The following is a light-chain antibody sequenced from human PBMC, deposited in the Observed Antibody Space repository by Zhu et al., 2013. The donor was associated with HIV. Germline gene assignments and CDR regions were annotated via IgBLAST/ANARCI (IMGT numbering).Light chain of an antibody. CDR1: QGISTY. CDR2: GAS. V-gene: IGKV1-16*01. Sequence: DIQMTQSPSSLSASVGDRVTITCRASQGISTYLAWFLQKPGEAPKSLIYGASSLQSGAPSRFSGSGSGTDFTLTISSLQPEDFGTYYCQKYNSAPTFGQGTRLEIK. CDR3: QKYNSAPT. J-gene: IGKJ5*01.